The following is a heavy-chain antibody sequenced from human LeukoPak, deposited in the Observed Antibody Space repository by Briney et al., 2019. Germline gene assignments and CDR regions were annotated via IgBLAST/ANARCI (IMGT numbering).Heavy chain of an antibody. J-gene: IGHJ4*02. D-gene: IGHD3-22*01. CDR3: APINTYDSSGYFF. CDR2: IYYSGST. Sequence: SQTLSLTCAVSGGSISSGGYSWSWIRQPPGKGLEWIGYIYYSGSTYYNPSLKSRVTISVDTSKNQFSLKLSSVTAADTAVYYCAPINTYDSSGYFFWGQGTLVTVSS. CDR1: GGSISSGGYS. V-gene: IGHV4-30-4*07.